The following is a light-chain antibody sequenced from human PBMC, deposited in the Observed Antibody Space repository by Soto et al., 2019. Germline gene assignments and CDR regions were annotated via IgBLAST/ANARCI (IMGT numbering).Light chain of an antibody. CDR1: SSNIGAGYD. CDR3: QSYDSSLSAYVL. CDR2: GNS. Sequence: QSVLTQPPSVSGAPGQRVTISCTGSSSNIGAGYDVHWYQQLPGTAPKLLSYGNSNRPSGVPDRFSGSKSGTSASLAITGLQAEDEADYYCQSYDSSLSAYVLFGGGTQLTVL. V-gene: IGLV1-40*01. J-gene: IGLJ2*01.